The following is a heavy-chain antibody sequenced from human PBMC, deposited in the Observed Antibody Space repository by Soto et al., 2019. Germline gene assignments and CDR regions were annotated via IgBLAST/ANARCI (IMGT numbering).Heavy chain of an antibody. CDR3: ARQVANGFTFDI. D-gene: IGHD2-15*01. Sequence: QVQLQESGPGLVKPSETLSLTCTVSGGSINSYYWSWIRQPPGKGLEWIGYIYYSGSTSYNPSLKGRLTISVDTSKNQFSLKPSSVTAADTAVYYCARQVANGFTFDIWGRGTLVTVSS. J-gene: IGHJ2*01. V-gene: IGHV4-59*08. CDR2: IYYSGST. CDR1: GGSINSYY.